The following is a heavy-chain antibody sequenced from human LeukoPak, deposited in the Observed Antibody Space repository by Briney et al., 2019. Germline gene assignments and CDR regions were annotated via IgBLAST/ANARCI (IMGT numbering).Heavy chain of an antibody. Sequence: GGSLRLSCAASGFTFSSYSMNWVRQAPGKGLEWVSSISSSSSYIYYADSVKGRFTISRDNAKNSLYLQMNSLRAKDTAVYYCAPVGARYYFDYWGQGTLVTVSS. V-gene: IGHV3-21*01. J-gene: IGHJ4*02. CDR2: ISSSSSYI. CDR1: GFTFSSYS. CDR3: APVGARYYFDY. D-gene: IGHD1-26*01.